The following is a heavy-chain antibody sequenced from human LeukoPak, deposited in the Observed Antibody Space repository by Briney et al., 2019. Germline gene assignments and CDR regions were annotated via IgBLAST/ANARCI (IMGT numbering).Heavy chain of an antibody. CDR2: IYTSGST. Sequence: SETLSLTCTVSGGSIGSYYWSWIRQPPGKGLEWIGYIYTSGSTNYNPSLKSRVTISVDTSKNQFSLKLSSVTAADMAVYYCARQLDYDSSGYWFSGFDHWGQGTLVTVSS. CDR1: GGSIGSYY. J-gene: IGHJ5*02. D-gene: IGHD3-22*01. CDR3: ARQLDYDSSGYWFSGFDH. V-gene: IGHV4-4*09.